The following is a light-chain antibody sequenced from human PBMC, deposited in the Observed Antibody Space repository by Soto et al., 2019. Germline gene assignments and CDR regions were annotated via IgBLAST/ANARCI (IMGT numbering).Light chain of an antibody. CDR1: QSVSTN. CDR2: VAS. Sequence: EIVMTQSPATLSVSPGERATLSCRASQSVSTNLAWFQQKPGQGPRLLIYVASNRAAGIPARFSCSRSGTQVTHTISSKQSEDFAVYSCHQYNNWPETFGQETKVQIK. CDR3: HQYNNWPET. J-gene: IGKJ1*01. V-gene: IGKV3-15*01.